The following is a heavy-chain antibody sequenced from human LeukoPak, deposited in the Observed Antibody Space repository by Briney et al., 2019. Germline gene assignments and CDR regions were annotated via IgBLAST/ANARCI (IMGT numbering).Heavy chain of an antibody. J-gene: IGHJ4*02. Sequence: PGGSLRLSCAASGFTFSSYAMSWVRQAPGKGLEWVSAISGSGGSTYYADSVKGRFTISRDNSKNTLYLQMNSLRAEDTAVYYCAITLAVAGYYFDYWGQGTLVTVSS. V-gene: IGHV3-23*01. CDR2: ISGSGGST. CDR1: GFTFSSYA. D-gene: IGHD6-19*01. CDR3: AITLAVAGYYFDY.